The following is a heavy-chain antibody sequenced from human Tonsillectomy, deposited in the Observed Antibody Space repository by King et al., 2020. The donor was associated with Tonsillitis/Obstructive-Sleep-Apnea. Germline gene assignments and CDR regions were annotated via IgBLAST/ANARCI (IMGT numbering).Heavy chain of an antibody. V-gene: IGHV3-23*04. D-gene: IGHD3-3*01. Sequence: VQLVESGGGLVQPGGSLRLSCAASGFTFSSYAMSWVRQAPGKGLECVSAISGSGGSTYYADSVKGRFTISRDNSKNTLYLQMNSLRAEDTAVYYCAKDRNYDFWSGYLNWFDPWGQGTLVTVSS. J-gene: IGHJ5*02. CDR1: GFTFSSYA. CDR2: ISGSGGST. CDR3: AKDRNYDFWSGYLNWFDP.